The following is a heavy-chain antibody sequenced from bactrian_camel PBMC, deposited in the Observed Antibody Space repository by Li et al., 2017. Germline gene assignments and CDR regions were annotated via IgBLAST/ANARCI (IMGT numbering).Heavy chain of an antibody. Sequence: HVQLVESGGGSVQAGGSLRLSCIVSGDSISRYCMGWFRQAPGKEREGIASFDKYGNTRHADSVKGRFTISPDNAKNTVYLQMNSLKPEDTAMYYCAADGACYPGSWQKDYEYPSWGQGTQVTVS. CDR2: FDKYGNT. V-gene: IGHV3S53*01. CDR1: GDSISRYC. CDR3: AADGACYPGSWQKDYEYPS. J-gene: IGHJ4*01. D-gene: IGHD3*01.